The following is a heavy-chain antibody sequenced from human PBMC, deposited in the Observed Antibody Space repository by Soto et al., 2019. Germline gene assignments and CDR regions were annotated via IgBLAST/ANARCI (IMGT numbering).Heavy chain of an antibody. V-gene: IGHV3-21*01. CDR1: GFTFSSDS. J-gene: IGHJ5*02. D-gene: IGHD3-3*01. CDR2: ISSSSSYI. Sequence: GGSLRLSCAASGFTFSSDSMNWVRQAPGKGLEWVSSISSSSSYIYYADSVKGRFTISRDNAKNSLYLQMNSLRAEDMAVYYCARSYWGETDFWSGYSQENWFDPWGQGTLVTVSS. CDR3: ARSYWGETDFWSGYSQENWFDP.